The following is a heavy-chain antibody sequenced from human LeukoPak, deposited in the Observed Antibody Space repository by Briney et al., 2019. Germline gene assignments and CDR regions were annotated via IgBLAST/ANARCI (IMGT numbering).Heavy chain of an antibody. Sequence: ASVKVSCKASGYTFTGYYMHWVRQAPGQGLEWMGWINPNSGGTNYAQKFQGRVTMTRDTSISTAYMELSRLRSDDTAVYYCARAQGSIVGATRGIDYWGQGTLVTVSS. V-gene: IGHV1-2*02. CDR1: GYTFTGYY. D-gene: IGHD1-26*01. CDR2: INPNSGGT. J-gene: IGHJ4*02. CDR3: ARAQGSIVGATRGIDY.